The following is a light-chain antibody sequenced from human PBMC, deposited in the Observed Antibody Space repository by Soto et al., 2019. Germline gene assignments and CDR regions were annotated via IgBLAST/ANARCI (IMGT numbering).Light chain of an antibody. CDR2: GAS. CDR3: QQYNNCPYT. J-gene: IGKJ2*01. CDR1: QSVSSN. V-gene: IGKV3-15*01. Sequence: EIVMTQSPATLSVSPGERATLSCRASQSVSSNLAWYQQKPGQAPRLLIYGASTRATGIPARFSDSGSGTEFPLTISTRQSEEVAVNYCQQYNNCPYTFGQGTKLEIK.